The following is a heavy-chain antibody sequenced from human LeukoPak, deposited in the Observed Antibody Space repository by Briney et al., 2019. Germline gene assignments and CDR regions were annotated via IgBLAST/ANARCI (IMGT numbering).Heavy chain of an antibody. CDR1: GGSISTYY. V-gene: IGHV4-59*01. D-gene: IGHD3-22*01. J-gene: IGHJ4*02. CDR2: IYHSGST. Sequence: SETLSLTCTVSGGSISTYYWNWIRQPPGKGLEWIGYIYHSGSTNYNPSLQSRVTISVDTSKNQFSLNLNSVTAADTAVYYCARILAPYYYDSSGHYYFDYWGQGTLVTVSS. CDR3: ARILAPYYYDSSGHYYFDY.